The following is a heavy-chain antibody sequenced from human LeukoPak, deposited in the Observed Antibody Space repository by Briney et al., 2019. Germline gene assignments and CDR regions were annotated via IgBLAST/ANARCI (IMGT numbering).Heavy chain of an antibody. CDR2: IKSDGST. D-gene: IGHD3-10*01. Sequence: GGSLKLSCAASGFTFSSYWMHWARQTPGKGLVWVSRIKSDGSTIYADSVKGRFTISRDNARNTLYLQMNSLRVEDTAMYYCARAVTYFYGSVTYDWFDPWGQGTLVTVSS. CDR1: GFTFSSYW. J-gene: IGHJ5*02. CDR3: ARAVTYFYGSVTYDWFDP. V-gene: IGHV3-74*01.